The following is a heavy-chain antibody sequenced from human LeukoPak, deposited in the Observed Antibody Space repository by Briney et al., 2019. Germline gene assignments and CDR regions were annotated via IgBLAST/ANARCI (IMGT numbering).Heavy chain of an antibody. CDR1: GYTFTSYD. J-gene: IGHJ4*02. CDR3: VRGAKCSGADCDSTKEYVYYFDY. V-gene: IGHV1-8*01. D-gene: IGHD6-25*01. Sequence: GASVKVSCKASGYTFTSYDINWVRQATGQGLEWMGWMNPNSGNTGYAQKFQGRVTMTRNTSISTAYMELSSLRSDDTAVYYCVRGAKCSGADCDSTKEYVYYFDYWGQGTLVTLSS. CDR2: MNPNSGNT.